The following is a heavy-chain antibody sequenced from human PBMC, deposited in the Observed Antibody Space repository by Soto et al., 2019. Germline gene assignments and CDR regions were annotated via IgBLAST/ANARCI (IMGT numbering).Heavy chain of an antibody. J-gene: IGHJ5*02. V-gene: IGHV3-33*01. CDR3: ARDRAPTSYGDYPNWFDP. CDR1: GFTFSSYG. D-gene: IGHD4-17*01. CDR2: IWYDGSNK. Sequence: ESGGGVVQPGRSLRLSCAASGFTFSSYGMHWVRQAPGKGLEWVAVIWYDGSNKYYADSVKGRFTISRDNSKNTLYLQMNSLRAEDTAVYYCARDRAPTSYGDYPNWFDPWGQGTLVTVSS.